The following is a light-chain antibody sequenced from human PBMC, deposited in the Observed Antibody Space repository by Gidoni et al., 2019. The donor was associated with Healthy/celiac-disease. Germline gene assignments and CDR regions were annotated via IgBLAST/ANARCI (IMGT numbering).Light chain of an antibody. CDR2: LGS. CDR3: MQALQTPPYT. J-gene: IGKJ2*01. Sequence: DILRTKSPLSLPVTPGEPAYISCRSSQSLLHSNGYNSLDWYLQKPGQSPQLLIYLGSNRASGVPDRFSGSGSGTDFTLKISRVEAEDVGVYYCMQALQTPPYTCXQXTKLEIK. CDR1: QSLLHSNGYNS. V-gene: IGKV2-28*01.